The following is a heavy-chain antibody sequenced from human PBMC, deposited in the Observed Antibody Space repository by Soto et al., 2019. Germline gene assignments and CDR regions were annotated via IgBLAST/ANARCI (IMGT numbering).Heavy chain of an antibody. Sequence: SETLSLTCTVSGGSVNSDYYYWTWIRRPPGKGLEWIGYIYNSGRTNYNPSLKSRVSISMDTSRNQFSLKLTSVTAADTAVFYCAREYSNSPEAFDIWGQGSLVTVSS. V-gene: IGHV4-61*01. J-gene: IGHJ4*02. CDR1: GGSVNSDYYY. CDR2: IYNSGRT. CDR3: AREYSNSPEAFDI. D-gene: IGHD1-26*01.